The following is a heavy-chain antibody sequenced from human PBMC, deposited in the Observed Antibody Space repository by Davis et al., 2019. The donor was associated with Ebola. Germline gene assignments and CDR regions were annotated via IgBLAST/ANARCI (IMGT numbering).Heavy chain of an antibody. J-gene: IGHJ6*02. CDR3: TRRQQLVTGGMDV. Sequence: GESLNISCTGSGYSFTNYWIGWVRRLPGKGLEWAGIIYPSGSDTRYSPSFQGQVTTSADNSISTAYLQWSGLKASDTAMYYCTRRQQLVTGGMDVWGQGTTVTVSS. CDR1: GYSFTNYW. D-gene: IGHD6-13*01. V-gene: IGHV5-51*01. CDR2: IYPSGSDT.